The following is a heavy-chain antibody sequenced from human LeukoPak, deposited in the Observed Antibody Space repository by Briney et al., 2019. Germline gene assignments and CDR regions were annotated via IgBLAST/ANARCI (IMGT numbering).Heavy chain of an antibody. J-gene: IGHJ6*03. V-gene: IGHV4-59*01. CDR1: GGSISSYY. CDR2: IYYSGST. D-gene: IGHD5-18*01. Sequence: SETLSLTCTVSGGSISSYYWSWIRQPPGKGLDWIGYIYYSGSTNYNPSLKSRVTISVDTSKNQFSLKLSSVTAADTAMYYCTRGYSYGQYYYYYMEVWGKGTTVTVSS. CDR3: TRGYSYGQYYYYYMEV.